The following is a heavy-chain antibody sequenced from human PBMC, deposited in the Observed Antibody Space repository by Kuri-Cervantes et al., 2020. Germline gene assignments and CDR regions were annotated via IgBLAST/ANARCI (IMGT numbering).Heavy chain of an antibody. CDR1: GFTFSSYA. CDR2: ISGSGGST. J-gene: IGHJ3*02. Sequence: GESLKISCAASGFTFSSYAMSWVRQAPGKGLEWVSAISGSGGSTYYADSVKGRFTISRDNSNKTLYLQMNRLRAEDTALYYCSRVIYDYVRGTYRDAFDIWGQGTMVTVSS. CDR3: SRVIYDYVRGTYRDAFDI. V-gene: IGHV3-23*01. D-gene: IGHD3-16*02.